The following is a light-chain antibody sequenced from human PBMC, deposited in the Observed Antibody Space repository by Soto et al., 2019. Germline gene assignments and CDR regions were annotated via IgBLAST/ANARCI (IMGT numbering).Light chain of an antibody. J-gene: IGKJ1*01. Sequence: DNHMTQSASSLSGSFGDRVPIHVPASQGIRNDLGWYQQKPGKAPKLLIYAASSLQSGVPSRFSGSGSGTEFTLTISSLQPEDFATYYCLQHNSYPRTFGQGTKVDIK. CDR2: AAS. CDR3: LQHNSYPRT. CDR1: QGIRND. V-gene: IGKV1-17*01.